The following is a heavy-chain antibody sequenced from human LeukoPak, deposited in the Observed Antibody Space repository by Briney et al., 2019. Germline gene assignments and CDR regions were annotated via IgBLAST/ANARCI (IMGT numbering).Heavy chain of an antibody. Sequence: GGSLRLSCAASGFTFSTYSMNWVRQAPGKGLEWVSFIDTTTSYIYYGDSVKGRFTISRDNAKNSLYLQMNGLRAEDTAVYYCARDLPPGSSGWYLGYWGQGPLVTVSS. D-gene: IGHD6-13*01. CDR3: ARDLPPGSSGWYLGY. CDR2: IDTTTSYI. J-gene: IGHJ4*02. V-gene: IGHV3-21*01. CDR1: GFTFSTYS.